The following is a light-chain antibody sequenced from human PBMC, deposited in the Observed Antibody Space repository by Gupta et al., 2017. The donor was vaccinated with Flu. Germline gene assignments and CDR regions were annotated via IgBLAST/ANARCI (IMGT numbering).Light chain of an antibody. V-gene: IGKV2-28*01. CDR1: QSLLHSNGYNY. CDR3: MQARQTPPT. Sequence: DIVMTQSPLALPVTPGETASISCRSSQSLLHSNGYNYLDWYLQKPGQSPQLLIYLGSNRASGVPDRFSGSGSGTDFTLKISRVEAEYVGVYYCMQARQTPPTFGGGTKVEIK. CDR2: LGS. J-gene: IGKJ4*01.